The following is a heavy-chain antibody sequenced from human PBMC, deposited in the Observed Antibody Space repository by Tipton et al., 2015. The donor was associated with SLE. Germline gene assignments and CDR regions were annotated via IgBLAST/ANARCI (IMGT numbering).Heavy chain of an antibody. D-gene: IGHD3-10*01. Sequence: SLRLSCAASGFTFSSHWMHWVRQAPGKGLVWVSQINVDGSGTTYADSVKGRFILSRDNAKNAVYLQMNSLRAEDTAVYYCVRGGFGSGLDCWGQGTLVTVSP. CDR2: INVDGSGT. CDR1: GFTFSSHW. V-gene: IGHV3-74*01. CDR3: VRGGFGSGLDC. J-gene: IGHJ4*02.